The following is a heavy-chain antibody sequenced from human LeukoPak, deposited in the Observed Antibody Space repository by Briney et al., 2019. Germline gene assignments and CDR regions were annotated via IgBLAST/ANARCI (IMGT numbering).Heavy chain of an antibody. CDR3: ASGYGYYGY. V-gene: IGHV1-69*05. CDR1: GGAFSSYA. J-gene: IGHJ4*02. Sequence: SVKVSCKSSGGAFSSYAISWVRQAPGQGLEWMGRIIPIFGTANYDKKFQGRVTITTVETTSTDYMELSSLRLENTAVYYCASGYGYYGYGGRGPLVTVSS. D-gene: IGHD1-26*01. CDR2: IIPIFGTA.